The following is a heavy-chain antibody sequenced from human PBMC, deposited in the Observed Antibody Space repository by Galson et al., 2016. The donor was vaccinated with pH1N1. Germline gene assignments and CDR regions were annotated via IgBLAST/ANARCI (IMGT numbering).Heavy chain of an antibody. D-gene: IGHD5-12*01. CDR2: VSQDGTYK. J-gene: IGHJ4*02. Sequence: LRLSCAASGFGFSNYGMHWVRQAPGKGLEWVAVVSQDGTYKDYVDSVKGRFTISRDNSKRTLFLHMNSLRAEDTAVYYCARDQYSGFDDEAFDQWGQGTLVTVSS. CDR1: GFGFSNYG. V-gene: IGHV3-30*03. CDR3: ARDQYSGFDDEAFDQ.